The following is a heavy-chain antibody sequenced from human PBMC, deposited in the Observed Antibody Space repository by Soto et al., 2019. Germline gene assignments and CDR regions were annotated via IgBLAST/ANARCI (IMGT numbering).Heavy chain of an antibody. CDR1: GFTVSSNY. J-gene: IGHJ4*02. CDR2: IYSGGST. V-gene: IGHV3-53*04. CDR3: ARATGYCSGGSCPFDY. D-gene: IGHD2-15*01. Sequence: EVQLVESGGGLVQPGWSLRLSCAASGFTVSSNYMSWVRQAPGKGLEWVSVIYSGGSTYYADSVKGRFTISRHNSKNTLYLQMNSLRAEDTAVYYCARATGYCSGGSCPFDYWGQGTLVTVSS.